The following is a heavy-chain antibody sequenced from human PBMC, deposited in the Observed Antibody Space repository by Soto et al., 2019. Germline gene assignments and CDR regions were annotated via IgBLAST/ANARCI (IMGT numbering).Heavy chain of an antibody. Sequence: QVQLQQWGTGLLKPSETLSLTCSVHGGSFSGYYWTWIRQFPGKGLEWIGEINHSESTNYNPSLKSRLTISLDTSKNQFSLNLTSVTAADTAVYYCARLPIYYYYYMDVWGKGTTVTVSS. D-gene: IGHD2-21*01. CDR2: INHSEST. V-gene: IGHV4-34*01. CDR3: ARLPIYYYYYMDV. J-gene: IGHJ6*03. CDR1: GGSFSGYY.